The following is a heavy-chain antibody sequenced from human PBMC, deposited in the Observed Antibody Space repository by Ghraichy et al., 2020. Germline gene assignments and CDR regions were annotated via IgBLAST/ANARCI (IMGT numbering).Heavy chain of an antibody. D-gene: IGHD5-12*01. J-gene: IGHJ6*02. CDR3: ARSGYGGYDYPADYGMDV. CDR2: ISGGGNII. CDR1: GFTFSDYY. Sequence: LSLTCAASGFTFSDYYMSWIRQAPGKGLEWVSYISGGGNIIYYADSVKGRFTISRDNAKNSLYLQMNSLRAEDTAVYSCARSGYGGYDYPADYGMDVWGQGTTVTVSS. V-gene: IGHV3-11*01.